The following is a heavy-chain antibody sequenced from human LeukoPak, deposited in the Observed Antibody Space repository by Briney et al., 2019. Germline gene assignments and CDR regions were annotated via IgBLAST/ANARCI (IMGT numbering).Heavy chain of an antibody. CDR2: IKQDGSEK. J-gene: IGHJ4*02. Sequence: PGGSPRLPCAASGFTFSSYWMSWVRQAPGKGLEWVANIKQDGSEKYYVDSVKGRFTISRDSAKDSLYLQMNSLRAEDTAVYYCTRSYCSGGSCYYYPWGQGTLVTVSP. CDR1: GFTFSSYW. V-gene: IGHV3-7*01. CDR3: TRSYCSGGSCYYYP. D-gene: IGHD2-15*01.